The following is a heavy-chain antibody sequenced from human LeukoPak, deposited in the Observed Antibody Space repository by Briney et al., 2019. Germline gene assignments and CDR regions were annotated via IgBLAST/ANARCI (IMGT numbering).Heavy chain of an antibody. CDR3: AKDPIFYGDYVRAFDY. Sequence: GGSLRLSCAASGFTFSSYAMSWVRQAPGKGLEWVSAISGSGGSTYYADSVKGRFTISRDNSKNTLYLQMNSLRAEDTAVYYCAKDPIFYGDYVRAFDYWGQGTLVTVSS. V-gene: IGHV3-23*01. J-gene: IGHJ4*02. CDR2: ISGSGGST. D-gene: IGHD4-17*01. CDR1: GFTFSSYA.